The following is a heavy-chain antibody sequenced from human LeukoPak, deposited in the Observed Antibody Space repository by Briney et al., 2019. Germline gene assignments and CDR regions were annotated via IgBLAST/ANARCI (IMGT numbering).Heavy chain of an antibody. D-gene: IGHD3-3*01. Sequence: ASVKVSCKASGYTFTSYGISWVRQAPGQGLEWMGWISAYNGNTNYAQKLQGRVTVTTDTSTSTAYMELRSLRSDDTAVYYCARDHLPRTYYDFWSGSGKNWFDPWGQGTLVTVSS. CDR1: GYTFTSYG. J-gene: IGHJ5*02. CDR2: ISAYNGNT. CDR3: ARDHLPRTYYDFWSGSGKNWFDP. V-gene: IGHV1-18*01.